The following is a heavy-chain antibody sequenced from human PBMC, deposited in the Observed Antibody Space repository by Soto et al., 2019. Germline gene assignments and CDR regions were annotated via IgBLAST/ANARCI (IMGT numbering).Heavy chain of an antibody. Sequence: GGPLRLSCTASGFTFSSYSMNWVRQAQGKGLEWVSYISSSSSTIYYADTVKGRFTISRDNAKNSLYLQMNSLRAEDTAVYYCARDGSVVVAATFFDYWGQGTLVTVSS. CDR3: ARDGSVVVAATFFDY. V-gene: IGHV3-48*01. J-gene: IGHJ4*02. CDR1: GFTFSSYS. CDR2: ISSSSSTI. D-gene: IGHD2-15*01.